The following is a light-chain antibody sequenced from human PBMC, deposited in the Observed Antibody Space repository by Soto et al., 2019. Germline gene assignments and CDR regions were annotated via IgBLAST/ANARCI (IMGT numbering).Light chain of an antibody. CDR2: DVS. CDR1: SRDVGGYNY. CDR3: SSYTSSSTLD. J-gene: IGLJ1*01. V-gene: IGLV2-14*01. Sequence: QSALTKPASVSGSPGQSITISCTGTSRDVGGYNYVSWYQQHPGKAPKLMIYDVSNRPSGVSNRFSGSKSGNTASLTISGLQAEDEADYYCSSYTSSSTLDFGTGTKLTVL.